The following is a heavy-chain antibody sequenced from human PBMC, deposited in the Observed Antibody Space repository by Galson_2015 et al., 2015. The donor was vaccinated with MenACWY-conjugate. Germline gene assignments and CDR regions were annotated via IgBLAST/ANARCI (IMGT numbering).Heavy chain of an antibody. D-gene: IGHD3-10*01. J-gene: IGHJ6*02. Sequence: SLRLSCAASGFTFSSYAMHWVRQAPGKGLEWVAVISYDGSNKYYADSVKGRFTISRDNSKNTLYLQMNSLRAEDTAVYYCARDRITMVRGVMRQQSKKGYYYYGMDVWGQGTTVTVSS. CDR1: GFTFSSYA. CDR2: ISYDGSNK. CDR3: ARDRITMVRGVMRQQSKKGYYYYGMDV. V-gene: IGHV3-30*04.